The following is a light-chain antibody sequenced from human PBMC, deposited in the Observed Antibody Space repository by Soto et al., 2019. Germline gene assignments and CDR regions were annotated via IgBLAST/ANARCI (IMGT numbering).Light chain of an antibody. CDR2: AAS. Sequence: DIQLTQSPSFLSASVGDRVTITCRASQGISSYLAWYQQKPGKAPKLLIYAASTLQSGVPSRLSGSGSGTDFTLTISSLQPEDFATYYCQQLNSYPITFGQGTRLEIK. V-gene: IGKV1-9*01. J-gene: IGKJ5*01. CDR3: QQLNSYPIT. CDR1: QGISSY.